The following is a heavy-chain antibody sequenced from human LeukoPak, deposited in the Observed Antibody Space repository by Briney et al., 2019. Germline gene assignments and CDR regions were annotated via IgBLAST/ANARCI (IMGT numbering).Heavy chain of an antibody. Sequence: GGSLRRSCAASGFTFSSYAMHWVRQAPGKGLEWVAVISYDGSNKYYADSVKGRFTISRDNSKNTLYLQMNSLRAEDTAVYYCARVRRERYYYYGMDVWGQGTTVTVSS. CDR2: ISYDGSNK. CDR1: GFTFSSYA. CDR3: ARVRRERYYYYGMDV. V-gene: IGHV3-30*04. J-gene: IGHJ6*02. D-gene: IGHD1-1*01.